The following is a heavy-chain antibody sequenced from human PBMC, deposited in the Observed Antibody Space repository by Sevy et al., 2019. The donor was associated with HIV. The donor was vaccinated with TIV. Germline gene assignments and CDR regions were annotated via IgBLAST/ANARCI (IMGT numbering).Heavy chain of an antibody. D-gene: IGHD5-12*01. V-gene: IGHV1-69*13. CDR1: GDTFGNYA. CDR3: ARSNPDGYNYSYYYGMDV. Sequence: ASVKVSCKASGDTFGNYAIAWVRQAPGHGLEWVGGIIPVFGSANSAQKFQDRVTITADVSTSTAYMELRRLRSEDTAVYYCARSNPDGYNYSYYYGMDVWGQGTTVTVSS. J-gene: IGHJ6*02. CDR2: IIPVFGSA.